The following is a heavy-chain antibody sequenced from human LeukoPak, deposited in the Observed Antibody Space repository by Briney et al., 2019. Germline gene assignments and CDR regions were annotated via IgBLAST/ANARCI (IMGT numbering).Heavy chain of an antibody. D-gene: IGHD4-11*01. V-gene: IGHV1-2*02. J-gene: IGHJ4*02. CDR3: ATARDRNSDYSSLDY. CDR2: INPNSGGT. CDR1: GYIFTGYY. Sequence: ASVKVSCKASGYIFTGYYMHWVRQAPGQGLEWMGWINPNSGGTNYAQKFQGRVTMTRDTSISTAYKELSSLRSDDTAVYYCATARDRNSDYSSLDYWGQGTLVTVSS.